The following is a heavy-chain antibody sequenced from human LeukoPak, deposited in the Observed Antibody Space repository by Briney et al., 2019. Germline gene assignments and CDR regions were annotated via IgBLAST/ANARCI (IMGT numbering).Heavy chain of an antibody. CDR2: VSPYNGNT. J-gene: IGHJ6*02. CDR1: GDTFSNFV. CDR3: ARFQGILTGYYYYYGMDV. D-gene: IGHD3-9*01. V-gene: IGHV1-18*01. Sequence: GASVKVSCKTSGDTFSNFVISWVRQAPGQGLEWMGWVSPYNGNTNYAQKLQGRVTMTTDTSTSTAYMELRSLRSDDSALYYCARFQGILTGYYYYYGMDVWGQGTTVTVSS.